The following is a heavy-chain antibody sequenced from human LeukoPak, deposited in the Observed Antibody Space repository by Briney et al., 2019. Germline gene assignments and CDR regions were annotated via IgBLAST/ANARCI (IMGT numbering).Heavy chain of an antibody. J-gene: IGHJ4*02. V-gene: IGHV3-21*01. Sequence: PGGSPRLSCAASGCTFSSYSMNWVRQAPGKGREWVSSISSRSSYIYYADSVKGRFTISRDNAKNSLYLQMNSLRAEDTAVYYCARASYCSSTSCSHAFLNYWGQGTLVTVSS. CDR3: ARASYCSSTSCSHAFLNY. D-gene: IGHD2-2*01. CDR1: GCTFSSYS. CDR2: ISSRSSYI.